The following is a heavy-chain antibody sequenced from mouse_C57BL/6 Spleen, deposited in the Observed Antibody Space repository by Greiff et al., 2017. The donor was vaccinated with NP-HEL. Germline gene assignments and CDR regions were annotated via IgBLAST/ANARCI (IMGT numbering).Heavy chain of an antibody. J-gene: IGHJ3*01. CDR2: ISYDGSN. V-gene: IGHV3-6*01. D-gene: IGHD4-1*01. CDR1: GYSITSGYY. CDR3: ARETELGAY. Sequence: EVKLQESGPGLVKPSQSLSLTCSVTGYSITSGYYWNWIRQFPGNKLEWMGYISYDGSNNYNPSLKNRISITRDTSKNQFFLKLNSVTTEDTATYYCARETELGAYWGQGTLVTVSA.